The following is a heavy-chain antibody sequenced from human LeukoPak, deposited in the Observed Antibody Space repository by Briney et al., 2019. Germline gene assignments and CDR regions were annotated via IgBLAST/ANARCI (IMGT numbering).Heavy chain of an antibody. CDR2: IYHSGST. Sequence: SETLSLTCAVSGYSISSGYYWGWIRQPPGKGLEWIGSIYHSGSTYYNPSLKSRVTISVDTSKNQFSLKLSSVTAADTAVYYCVRHASSSSLDYWGQGTLVTVSS. V-gene: IGHV4-38-2*01. J-gene: IGHJ4*02. CDR1: GYSISSGYY. CDR3: VRHASSSSLDY. D-gene: IGHD6-13*01.